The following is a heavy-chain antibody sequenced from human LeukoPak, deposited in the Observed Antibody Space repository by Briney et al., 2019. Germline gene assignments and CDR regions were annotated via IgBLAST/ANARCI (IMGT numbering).Heavy chain of an antibody. CDR1: GGSISNYY. CDR2: IYYSGST. Sequence: SETLSLTCAVSGGSISNYYWTWIRQPPGKGLEWIGSIYYSGSTYYNPSLKSRVTISVDTSKNQFSLKLSSVTAADTAVYYCAVVAAFPYWGQGTLVTVSS. CDR3: AVVAAFPY. V-gene: IGHV4-59*04. D-gene: IGHD2-15*01. J-gene: IGHJ4*02.